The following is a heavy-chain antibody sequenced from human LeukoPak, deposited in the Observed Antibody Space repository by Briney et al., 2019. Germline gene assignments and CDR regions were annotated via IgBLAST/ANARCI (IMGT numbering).Heavy chain of an antibody. CDR2: IYTSGST. Sequence: PSETLSLTCTVSGGSISSYYWSWIRQPPGKGLEWIGYIYTSGSTNYNPSLKSRVTISVDTSKNQFSLKLSSVTAADTAVYYCARTHLEMATIFDYWGQGTLVTASS. V-gene: IGHV4-4*09. CDR1: GGSISSYY. CDR3: ARTHLEMATIFDY. J-gene: IGHJ4*02. D-gene: IGHD5-24*01.